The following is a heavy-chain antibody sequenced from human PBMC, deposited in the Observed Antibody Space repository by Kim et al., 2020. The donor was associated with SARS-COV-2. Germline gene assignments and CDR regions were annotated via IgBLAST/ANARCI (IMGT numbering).Heavy chain of an antibody. J-gene: IGHJ6*02. CDR2: ISASAGNT. CDR3: AKSTYDAGSYPVNYYYYYGVDV. Sequence: GGSLRLSCEASGFTFNKYAMNWVRQTPGKGLEWVSGISASAGNTDYADSVKGRFTISRDYSKNMVYLQMNSLRAEDTAVYFCAKSTYDAGSYPVNYYYYYGVDVWGQGTTVPDSS. CDR1: GFTFNKYA. D-gene: IGHD3-10*01. V-gene: IGHV3-23*01.